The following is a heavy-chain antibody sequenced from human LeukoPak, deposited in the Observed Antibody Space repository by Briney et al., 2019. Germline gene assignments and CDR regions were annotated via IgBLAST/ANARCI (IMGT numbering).Heavy chain of an antibody. D-gene: IGHD4-11*01. Sequence: SETLSLTCTVSGGSISSYYWSWIRQPPGKGLEWIGYIYYSGSTNYNPSLKSRVTISVDTSKNQFSLKLSSVTAADTAVYYCASYSPRSWYFDLWGRGTLVTVSS. CDR1: GGSISSYY. CDR3: ASYSPRSWYFDL. V-gene: IGHV4-59*01. J-gene: IGHJ2*01. CDR2: IYYSGST.